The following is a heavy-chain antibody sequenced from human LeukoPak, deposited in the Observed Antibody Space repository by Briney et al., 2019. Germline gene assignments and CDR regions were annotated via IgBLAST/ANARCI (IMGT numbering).Heavy chain of an antibody. J-gene: IGHJ4*02. CDR1: GYTFTSYA. CDR3: ARDPNRRIVATSGGGY. D-gene: IGHD5-12*01. V-gene: IGHV1-2*02. CDR2: VNPASGGT. Sequence: ASVKVSCKASGYTFTSYAMNWVRQAPGQGLEWMGWVNPASGGTNYAQKFQGRVTMTRDTSISTAYMELSRLRSDDTAVYYCARDPNRRIVATSGGGYWGQGTLVTVSS.